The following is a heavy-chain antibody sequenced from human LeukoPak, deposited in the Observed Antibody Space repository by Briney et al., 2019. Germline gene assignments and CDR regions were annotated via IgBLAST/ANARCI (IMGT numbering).Heavy chain of an antibody. V-gene: IGHV4-30-2*01. CDR2: IYHSGST. CDR3: ARVVVVATYNWFDP. D-gene: IGHD2-15*01. Sequence: PSQTLSLTCAVSGGSISSGGYSWSWIWQPPGKGLEWIGYIYHSGSTYYNPSLKSRVTISVDRSKNQFSLKLSSVTAADTAVYYCARVVVVATYNWFDPWGQGTLVTASS. J-gene: IGHJ5*02. CDR1: GGSISSGGYS.